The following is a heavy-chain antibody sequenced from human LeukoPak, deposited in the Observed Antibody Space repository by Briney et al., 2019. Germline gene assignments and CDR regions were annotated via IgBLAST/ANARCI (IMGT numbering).Heavy chain of an antibody. Sequence: SETLSLTCAVYGGSFSGYYWSWIRQPPGKGLEWIGEINHSGSTNYNPSLKSRVTISVDTSKNQFSLKLSPVTAADTAVYYCARGPRRAYSSSSGVDYWGQGTLVTVSS. D-gene: IGHD6-6*01. CDR1: GGSFSGYY. V-gene: IGHV4-34*01. CDR3: ARGPRRAYSSSSGVDY. J-gene: IGHJ4*02. CDR2: INHSGST.